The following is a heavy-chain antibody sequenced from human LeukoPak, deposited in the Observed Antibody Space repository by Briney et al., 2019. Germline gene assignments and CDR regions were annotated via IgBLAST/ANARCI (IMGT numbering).Heavy chain of an antibody. J-gene: IGHJ4*02. Sequence: SLRLSCAVSVVAFSNYGTDGGCGRPGGWVGCGSGIIGSGGTTYYADSMKGRFTISRDNSQNTLYLQTNSTTDEDTAAYYCAKDGSWARFDNWGQGTLVTVSS. CDR2: IIGSGGTT. V-gene: IGHV3-23*01. CDR1: VVAFSNYG. D-gene: IGHD6-13*01. CDR3: AKDGSWARFDN.